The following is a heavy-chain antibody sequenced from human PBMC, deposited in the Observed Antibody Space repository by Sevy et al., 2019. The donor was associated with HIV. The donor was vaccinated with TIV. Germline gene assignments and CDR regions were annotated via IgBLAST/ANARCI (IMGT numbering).Heavy chain of an antibody. V-gene: IGHV3-53*01. CDR1: GFTVSSNY. Sequence: GGSLRLSCAASGFTVSSNYMSWVRQAPGKGLEWVSIIFSGGGTYYADSVQGRFTISRGNSKNMVYLQMNSLRAEDTAVFYCAGGATFYSDSSGRVLSVLGAFDIWGRGTMVTVSS. CDR2: IFSGGGT. D-gene: IGHD3-22*01. J-gene: IGHJ3*02. CDR3: AGGATFYSDSSGRVLSVLGAFDI.